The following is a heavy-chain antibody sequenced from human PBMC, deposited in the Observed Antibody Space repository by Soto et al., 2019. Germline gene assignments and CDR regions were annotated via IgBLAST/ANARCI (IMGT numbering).Heavy chain of an antibody. CDR3: ARHGFYGDYASNYFDP. D-gene: IGHD4-17*01. CDR1: GYNFATYW. J-gene: IGHJ5*02. CDR2: IYPGNSDA. Sequence: GESLKISCQASGYNFATYWIAWVRQMPGKGLEYMGIIYPGNSDARYSPSFQGQVTFSADKSISTAYLHWSCLKASDTAMYYCARHGFYGDYASNYFDPWGQGTLVTV. V-gene: IGHV5-51*01.